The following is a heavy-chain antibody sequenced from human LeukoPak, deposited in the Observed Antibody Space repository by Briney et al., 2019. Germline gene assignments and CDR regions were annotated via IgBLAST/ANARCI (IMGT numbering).Heavy chain of an antibody. J-gene: IGHJ4*02. Sequence: GASVKVSCKASGYTFTGYYMHWVRQAPGQGLEWMGRINPNSGGTNYAQKFQGRVTMTRDTSISTAYMELSRLRSDDTAVYYCARDEGYCNSINCYLFDYWGQGSLVTVSS. D-gene: IGHD2-2*01. CDR2: INPNSGGT. V-gene: IGHV1-2*06. CDR1: GYTFTGYY. CDR3: ARDEGYCNSINCYLFDY.